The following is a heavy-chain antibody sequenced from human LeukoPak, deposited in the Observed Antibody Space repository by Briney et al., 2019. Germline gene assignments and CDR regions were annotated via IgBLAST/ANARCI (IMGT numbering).Heavy chain of an antibody. CDR2: IYTSGST. V-gene: IGHV4-4*07. CDR3: ARAMDYDYVWGSYRYAVGRDYFDY. CDR1: GGSISSYY. D-gene: IGHD3-16*02. J-gene: IGHJ4*02. Sequence: PSETLSLTCTVSGGSISSYYWSWIRQPAGKGLEWIGRIYTSGSTNYNPSLKSRGTMSVDTSKNQFSLKLSSVTAADTAVYYCARAMDYDYVWGSYRYAVGRDYFDYWGQGTLVTVSS.